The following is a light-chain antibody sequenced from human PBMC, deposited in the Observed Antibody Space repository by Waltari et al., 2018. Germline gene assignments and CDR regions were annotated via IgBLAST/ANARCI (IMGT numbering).Light chain of an antibody. J-gene: IGKJ1*01. CDR3: QHYVRLPAT. CDR2: GAS. V-gene: IGKV3-20*01. Sequence: EIVLTQSPGSLSSSPGERVTLSCRASQSVSRALAWYQQKPGQAPRLLIFGASNRATGNPDRFSGSGSATDFSLTISRLEPEDFAVYYCQHYVRLPATFGRGTKVEIK. CDR1: QSVSRA.